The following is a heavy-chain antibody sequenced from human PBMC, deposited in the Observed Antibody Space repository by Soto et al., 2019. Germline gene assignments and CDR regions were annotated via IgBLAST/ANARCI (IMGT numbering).Heavy chain of an antibody. J-gene: IGHJ6*02. CDR2: IVVGSGNT. Sequence: GASVKVSCKASGFTFTSSAVQWVRQARGQRLEWIGWIVVGSGNTNYAQKFQERVTITRDMSTSTAYMELSSLRSEDTAVYYCAAGTGNSGGCYYYGMDVWGQGTTVTVSS. CDR3: AAGTGNSGGCYYYGMDV. V-gene: IGHV1-58*01. D-gene: IGHD4-4*01. CDR1: GFTFTSSA.